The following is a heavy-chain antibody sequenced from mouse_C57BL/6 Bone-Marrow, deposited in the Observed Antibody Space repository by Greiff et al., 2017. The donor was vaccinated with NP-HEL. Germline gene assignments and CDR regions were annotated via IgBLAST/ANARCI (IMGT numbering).Heavy chain of an antibody. Sequence: VQLKESGAELVRPGASVKLSCTASGFNIKDDYMHWVKQRPEQGLEWIGWIDPENGDTEYASKFQGKATITADTSSNTAYLQLSSLTSEDTAVYYCTTPTVVATGDYWGQGTTLTVSS. CDR3: TTPTVVATGDY. CDR1: GFNIKDDY. D-gene: IGHD1-1*01. CDR2: IDPENGDT. V-gene: IGHV14-4*01. J-gene: IGHJ2*01.